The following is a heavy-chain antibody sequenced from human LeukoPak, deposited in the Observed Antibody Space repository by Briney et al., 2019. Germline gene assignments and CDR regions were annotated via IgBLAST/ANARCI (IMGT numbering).Heavy chain of an antibody. J-gene: IGHJ5*02. D-gene: IGHD4-23*01. CDR1: GFPFSRYY. CDR2: IKQDGSEK. V-gene: IGHV3-7*01. CDR3: ARGGRNYFDP. Sequence: GSLSLSCAASGFPFSRYYMSWVRQAPGKGLEWVANIKQDGSEKYYVDSVKGRFTISRDNAKNSLYLQMNNLRVEDTAMFYCARGGRNYFDPWGQGTLVTVSS.